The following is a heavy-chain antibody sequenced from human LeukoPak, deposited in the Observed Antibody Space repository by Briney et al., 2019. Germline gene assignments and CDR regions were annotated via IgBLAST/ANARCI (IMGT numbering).Heavy chain of an antibody. CDR2: IYPGDSDT. Sequence: GESLKISCKGSGYTFTTYWIGWVRQMPGKGLEWMGIIYPGDSDTRYSSSFQGQVTISADKSISTAYLQWTSLKASDTAMYYCARVSGGEIWFGELFDYWGQGTLVTVSS. J-gene: IGHJ4*02. CDR3: ARVSGGEIWFGELFDY. CDR1: GYTFTTYW. D-gene: IGHD3-10*01. V-gene: IGHV5-51*01.